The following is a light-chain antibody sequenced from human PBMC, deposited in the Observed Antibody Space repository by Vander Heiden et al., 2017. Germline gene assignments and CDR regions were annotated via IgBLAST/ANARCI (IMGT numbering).Light chain of an antibody. CDR1: QSVLYSSNNKNY. CDR3: QQFYSLPLT. Sequence: DVVMTQSPDSLAVSLGETATILCMSSQSVLYSSNNKNYLAWYQQKPRQPPKLLISWASTRESGVPDRFSGSGSGTDFTLTISSLQAEDVAVYYCQQFYSLPLTFGGGTKVEIK. J-gene: IGKJ4*01. CDR2: WAS. V-gene: IGKV4-1*01.